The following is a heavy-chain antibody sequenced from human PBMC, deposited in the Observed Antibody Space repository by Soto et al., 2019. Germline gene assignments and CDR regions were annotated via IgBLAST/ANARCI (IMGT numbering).Heavy chain of an antibody. V-gene: IGHV4-4*02. Sequence: SETLSLTCAVSGGSISSSNWWSWVRQPPGKGLEWIGEIYHSGSTNYNPSLKSRVTISVDKSKNQFSLKLSSVTAADTAVYYCARVRIAAAGTRYFDYGGQGPLVTVSS. J-gene: IGHJ4*02. CDR1: GGSISSSNW. D-gene: IGHD6-13*01. CDR2: IYHSGST. CDR3: ARVRIAAAGTRYFDY.